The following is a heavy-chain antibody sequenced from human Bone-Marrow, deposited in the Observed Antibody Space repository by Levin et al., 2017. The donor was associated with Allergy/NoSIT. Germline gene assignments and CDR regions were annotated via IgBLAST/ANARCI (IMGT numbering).Heavy chain of an antibody. V-gene: IGHV3-20*04. Sequence: GESLKISCAASGFTFDDYVMTWVRQAPEKGLEWVCGINWNGDNTGYADSVRGRFTIFRDNTKNSLFLLMNSLRAEDTAFYYCARVMTGSESYYNSHEIDYWGQGTLVTVSS. CDR3: ARVMTGSESYYNSHEIDY. J-gene: IGHJ4*02. D-gene: IGHD3-10*01. CDR1: GFTFDDYV. CDR2: INWNGDNT.